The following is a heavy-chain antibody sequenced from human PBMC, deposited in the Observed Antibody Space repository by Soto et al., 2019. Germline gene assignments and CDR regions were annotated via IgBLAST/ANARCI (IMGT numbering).Heavy chain of an antibody. CDR1: GYIFTGYA. D-gene: IGHD3-3*01. Sequence: ASVKVSCKASGYIFTGYAMHWVRQAPGQRLEWMAWINGGNGNTRYSQKFQGRVTITRDTSANTVHMELSSLRSEDTAVYYCARAGTVFGLSGNYYGMDVWGQGTTVTVSS. V-gene: IGHV1-3*01. CDR2: INGGNGNT. J-gene: IGHJ6*02. CDR3: ARAGTVFGLSGNYYGMDV.